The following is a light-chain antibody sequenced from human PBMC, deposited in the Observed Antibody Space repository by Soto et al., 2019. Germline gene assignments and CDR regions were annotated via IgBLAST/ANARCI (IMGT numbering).Light chain of an antibody. CDR3: QQYYNWPPGT. V-gene: IGKV3-15*01. Sequence: EIVLTQSPATLSVSPGERATISCRASQSISSSLAWYQQQPGQAPRLLIYHASTRAAGIPARFSGSGSGTAVTLTISSMQSEDFAVYYCQQYYNWPPGTFGQGTKVEIK. J-gene: IGKJ1*01. CDR1: QSISSS. CDR2: HAS.